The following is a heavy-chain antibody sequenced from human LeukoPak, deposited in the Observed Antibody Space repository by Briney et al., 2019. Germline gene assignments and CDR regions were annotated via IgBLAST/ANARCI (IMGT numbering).Heavy chain of an antibody. Sequence: SETLSLTCAVYGGSFSGYYWSWIRQPPGKGLEWIGEINHSGSTNYNPSLKSRVTISVDTSKNQFSLKLSSVTAADTAVYYCARVPGSNMRDTTNYGMDVWGQGTTVTVSS. CDR2: INHSGST. D-gene: IGHD1-1*01. CDR3: ARVPGSNMRDTTNYGMDV. CDR1: GGSFSGYY. V-gene: IGHV4-34*01. J-gene: IGHJ6*02.